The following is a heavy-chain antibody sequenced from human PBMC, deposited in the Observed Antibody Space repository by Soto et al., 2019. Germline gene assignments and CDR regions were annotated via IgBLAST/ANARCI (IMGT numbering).Heavy chain of an antibody. V-gene: IGHV3-7*01. CDR2: MNEDGSEI. J-gene: IGHJ4*02. CDR3: ARDVGFDYAN. CDR1: GFNFRGYW. Sequence: DVQLVASGGALVQPGGSLTISCVASGFNFRGYWMSWVRQAPGKGLEWVATMNEDGSEIYYVGSVKGRFAISRDNDENALHLQMNYVRAEDTVVYFCARDVGFDYANWGQGTLVTVSS. D-gene: IGHD2-2*01.